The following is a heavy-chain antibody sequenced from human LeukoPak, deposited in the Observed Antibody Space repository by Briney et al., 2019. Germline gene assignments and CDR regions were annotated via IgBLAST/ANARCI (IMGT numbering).Heavy chain of an antibody. J-gene: IGHJ4*02. V-gene: IGHV4-59*12. D-gene: IGHD3-22*01. Sequence: PSDTLSLTCTVSGGSISSYYWSWLRQPAGKGLEYIGYNHYSGNTFYNPSLKSRVTISIDTSKNQFSLKLTSVTAADTAVYYCARADYYGSSAYPYWGQGTLVTVSS. CDR3: ARADYYGSSAYPY. CDR1: GGSISSYY. CDR2: NHYSGNT.